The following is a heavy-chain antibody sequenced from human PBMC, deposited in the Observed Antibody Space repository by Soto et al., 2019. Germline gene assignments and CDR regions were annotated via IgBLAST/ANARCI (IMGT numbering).Heavy chain of an antibody. Sequence: EVQLLQSGAGLVQPGGSLRLSSTASGLIYSIYAMAWVRQAPGKGLEWVSAISGSGGETYYADSVKGRFTISRDNSKNTVYLQMTNLRAEDTAVYYCAKEIAVAVATPPEYWGQGTLVTVAS. CDR3: AKEIAVAVATPPEY. D-gene: IGHD5-12*01. CDR1: GLIYSIYA. J-gene: IGHJ4*02. V-gene: IGHV3-23*01. CDR2: ISGSGGET.